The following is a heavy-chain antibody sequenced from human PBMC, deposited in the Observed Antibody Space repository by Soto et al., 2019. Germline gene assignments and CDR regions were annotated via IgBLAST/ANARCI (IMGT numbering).Heavy chain of an antibody. D-gene: IGHD6-19*01. Sequence: QVQLVQSGAEEKKPGASVKVSCKASGYTFTGYAMHWVRQAPGQRLEWMGWINAGNGNTKNSQKFQGRVTITRDTSASTAYMELSSLRSEDTAVYYCARAVAVPADFDYWGQGTLVTVSS. CDR3: ARAVAVPADFDY. V-gene: IGHV1-3*05. CDR2: INAGNGNT. J-gene: IGHJ4*02. CDR1: GYTFTGYA.